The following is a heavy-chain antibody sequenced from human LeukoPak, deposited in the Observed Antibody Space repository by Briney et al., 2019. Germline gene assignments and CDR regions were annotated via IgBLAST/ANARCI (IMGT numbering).Heavy chain of an antibody. D-gene: IGHD4-17*01. CDR2: ISAYNDNT. V-gene: IGHV1-18*01. J-gene: IGHJ4*02. Sequence: GASVKVSCKASGYTFTSYGISWVRQAPGQGLEWMGWISAYNDNTKYAQKLQGRVTMTTDTSTSTAYMELRSLRSDDTAVYYCARDGPFMTTVRGSDYWGQGTLVTVSS. CDR3: ARDGPFMTTVRGSDY. CDR1: GYTFTSYG.